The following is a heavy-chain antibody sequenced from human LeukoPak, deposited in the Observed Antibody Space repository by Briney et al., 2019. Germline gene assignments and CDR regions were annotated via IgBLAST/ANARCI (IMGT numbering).Heavy chain of an antibody. D-gene: IGHD3-3*01. CDR1: GGSISSSSYY. Sequence: SETLSLTCTVSGGSISSSSYYWGWIRQPPGKGPEWIGSIYYSGSTYYNPSLKSRVTISVDTSKNQFSLKLSSVTAADTAVYYCARRAWSGYYPNAFDIWGQGTMVTVSS. CDR2: IYYSGST. CDR3: ARRAWSGYYPNAFDI. V-gene: IGHV4-39*07. J-gene: IGHJ3*02.